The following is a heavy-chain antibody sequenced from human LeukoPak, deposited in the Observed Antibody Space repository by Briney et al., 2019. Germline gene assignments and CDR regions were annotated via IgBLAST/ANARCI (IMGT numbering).Heavy chain of an antibody. Sequence: GGSLRLSCAASGFTFSSYSMQWVRQAPGKGLEWLAVLSYDGTNKFYADSVKGRFTISRDNSKNTLYRQMNSLRAEDTAVYYCAKDVYDYLCGTPDYWGQGTLVTVSS. CDR3: AKDVYDYLCGTPDY. D-gene: IGHD3-16*01. CDR2: LSYDGTNK. CDR1: GFTFSSYS. V-gene: IGHV3-30*18. J-gene: IGHJ4*02.